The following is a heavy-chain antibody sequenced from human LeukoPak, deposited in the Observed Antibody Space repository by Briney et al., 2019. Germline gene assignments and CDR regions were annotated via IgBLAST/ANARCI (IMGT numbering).Heavy chain of an antibody. J-gene: IGHJ5*02. Sequence: GASVKVSCKASGYTFTSYAMNWVRQAPGQGLEWMGWINTNTGNPTYAQGFTGRFVFSLDTSVSTAYLQISSLKAEDTAVYYCARETPDSYYDILTGYLSGPFDPWGQGTPVTVSS. CDR3: ARETPDSYYDILTGYLSGPFDP. V-gene: IGHV7-4-1*02. CDR1: GYTFTSYA. CDR2: INTNTGNP. D-gene: IGHD3-9*01.